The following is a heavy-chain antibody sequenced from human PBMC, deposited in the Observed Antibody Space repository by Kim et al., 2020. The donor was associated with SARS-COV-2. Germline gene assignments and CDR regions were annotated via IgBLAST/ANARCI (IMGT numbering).Heavy chain of an antibody. CDR3: ATVGYYGSGSVEYYFDY. CDR2: FDPEDGET. V-gene: IGHV1-24*01. J-gene: IGHJ4*02. CDR1: GYTLTELS. Sequence: ASVKVSCKVSGYTLTELSMHWVRQAPGKGLEWMGGFDPEDGETIYAQKFQGRVTMTEDTSTDTAYMELSSLRSEDTAVYYCATVGYYGSGSVEYYFDYWGQGTLVTVSS. D-gene: IGHD3-10*01.